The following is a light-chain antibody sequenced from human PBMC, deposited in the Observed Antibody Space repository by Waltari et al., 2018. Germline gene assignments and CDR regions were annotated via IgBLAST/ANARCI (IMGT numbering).Light chain of an antibody. V-gene: IGLV1-40*01. Sequence: QSVLTQPPSVSGAPGQRVTISCTGSSSNIGAGYYVHWYQQLPGTAPKLLTYGNSNRPSGVPDRFSGSKSGTSASLAITGLQAEDEADYYCQSYDSSLSVNWVFGGGTKLTVL. CDR1: SSNIGAGYY. J-gene: IGLJ3*02. CDR2: GNS. CDR3: QSYDSSLSVNWV.